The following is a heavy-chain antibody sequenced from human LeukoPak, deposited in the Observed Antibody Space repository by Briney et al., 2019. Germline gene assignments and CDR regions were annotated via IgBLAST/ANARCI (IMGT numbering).Heavy chain of an antibody. V-gene: IGHV4-39*01. CDR1: GGSISSSSYY. CDR2: IYYSGST. Sequence: SETLSLTCTVSGGSISSSSYYWGWIRQPPGKGLEWIGSIYYSGSTYYNPSLKSRVTISVDTSKNQFSLKLSSVTAADTAVYYCAGLDGSNTDYWGQGTLVTVSS. J-gene: IGHJ4*02. CDR3: AGLDGSNTDY. D-gene: IGHD6-13*01.